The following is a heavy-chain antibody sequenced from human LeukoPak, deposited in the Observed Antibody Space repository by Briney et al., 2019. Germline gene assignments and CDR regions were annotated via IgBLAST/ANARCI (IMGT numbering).Heavy chain of an antibody. V-gene: IGHV3-11*01. Sequence: KSGGSLRLSCAASGFTFSDYYMSWIRQAPGKGLEWVSYISSSGSTIYYADSVKGRFTISRDSAKNSLYLQMNSLRAEDTAVYYCARDTNYVDTAMVEDYWGQGTLVTVSS. CDR2: ISSSGSTI. CDR1: GFTFSDYY. CDR3: ARDTNYVDTAMVEDY. D-gene: IGHD5-18*01. J-gene: IGHJ4*02.